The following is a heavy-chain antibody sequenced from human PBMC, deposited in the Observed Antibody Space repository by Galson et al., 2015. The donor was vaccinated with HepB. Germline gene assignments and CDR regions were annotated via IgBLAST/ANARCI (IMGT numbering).Heavy chain of an antibody. V-gene: IGHV1-18*04. Sequence: SVKVSCKASGYTFTSYGISWVRQAPGQGLEWMGWISAYNGNTNYAQKLQGRVTMTTDTSTSTAYMELRSLRSDDTAVYYCAREKCSSTSCYEGLYYYYGMDVWAKGPRSPSP. CDR1: GYTFTSYG. J-gene: IGHJ6*02. CDR3: AREKCSSTSCYEGLYYYYGMDV. CDR2: ISAYNGNT. D-gene: IGHD2-2*01.